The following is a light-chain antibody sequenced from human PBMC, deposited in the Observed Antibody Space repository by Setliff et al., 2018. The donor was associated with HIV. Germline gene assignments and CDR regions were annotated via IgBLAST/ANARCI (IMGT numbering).Light chain of an antibody. CDR2: YDS. CDR3: QVWDSSSDHPYV. CDR1: NIGSKS. Sequence: SYELTQPPSVSVAPGKTARITCGGNNIGSKSVHWYQQKPGQAPVLVIYYDSDRPSGIPERFSGSNSGNTATPTISRVEAGDEADYYCQVWDSSSDHPYVFGTGTKVTV. J-gene: IGLJ1*01. V-gene: IGLV3-21*04.